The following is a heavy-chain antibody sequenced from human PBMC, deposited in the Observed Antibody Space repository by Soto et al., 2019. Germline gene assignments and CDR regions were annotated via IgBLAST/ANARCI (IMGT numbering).Heavy chain of an antibody. J-gene: IGHJ5*02. Sequence: ASVKVSCKASGYTFASYGMNWVRQATAQGIEYLGWMNPNSGNTGYVKKFQGRVTMTRDTSMRTAYMELSSLRSEDTAVYYCARGIKYGDSPRWSVPPGPALLVTVSS. V-gene: IGHV1-8*01. CDR1: GYTFASYG. CDR3: ARGIKYGDSPRWSVP. D-gene: IGHD4-17*01. CDR2: MNPNSGNT.